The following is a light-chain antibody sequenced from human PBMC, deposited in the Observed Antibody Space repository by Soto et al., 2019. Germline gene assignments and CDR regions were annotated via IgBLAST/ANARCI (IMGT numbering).Light chain of an antibody. CDR3: QQCFSIPPT. CDR2: AAS. J-gene: IGKJ1*01. Sequence: DIQMTQSPSSLSASEGDRVTITCRASHSIDTYLSWYQQKPGKAPKLLIYAASNLQRGVPPRFSGSGSGTYFTLTIDSLQPDDFAVYYCQQCFSIPPTFGHGTKVETK. CDR1: HSIDTY. V-gene: IGKV1-39*01.